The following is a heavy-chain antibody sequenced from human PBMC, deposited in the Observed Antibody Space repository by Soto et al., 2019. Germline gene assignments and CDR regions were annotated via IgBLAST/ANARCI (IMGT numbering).Heavy chain of an antibody. D-gene: IGHD3-10*01. CDR1: GGSISSGAFH. J-gene: IGHJ4*02. Sequence: QVQLQESGPGLVKPSETLSLTCTVSGGSISSGAFHWNWVRQHPGKGLEWIGYVYYSGNTYYNPCLKRRLTISVDTSKNQFSLKLSSVTAADTAVYYCARDGGYGSGSYYFDYWGQGTLVTVSS. CDR2: VYYSGNT. CDR3: ARDGGYGSGSYYFDY. V-gene: IGHV4-31*03.